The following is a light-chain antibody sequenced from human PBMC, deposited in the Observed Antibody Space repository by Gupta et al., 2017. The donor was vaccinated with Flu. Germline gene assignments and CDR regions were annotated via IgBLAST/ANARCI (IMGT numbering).Light chain of an antibody. CDR2: SLN. J-gene: IGLJ2*01. V-gene: IGLV1-44*01. CDR1: SSNIGRNT. Sequence: SGSSSNIGRNTVNWYQQVPGTAPKLLIYSLNQRPSGVPDRFSGSKSGTSASLAISGLQSEDEADYYCAAWDDSLNGVLFGGGTKLTVL. CDR3: AAWDDSLNGVL.